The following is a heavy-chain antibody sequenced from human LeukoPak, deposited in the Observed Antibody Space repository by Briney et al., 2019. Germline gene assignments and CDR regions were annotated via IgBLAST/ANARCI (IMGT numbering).Heavy chain of an antibody. J-gene: IGHJ4*02. V-gene: IGHV3-53*01. CDR3: ARAGGYSYGFDY. CDR1: GFTVSSNY. Sequence: GGSLRLSCAASGFTVSSNYMSWVRPAPGKGPEWVSVIYSGGSTYYADSVKGRFTISRDNSKNTLYLQMNSLRAEDTAVYYCARAGGYSYGFDYWGQGTLVTVSS. CDR2: IYSGGST. D-gene: IGHD5-18*01.